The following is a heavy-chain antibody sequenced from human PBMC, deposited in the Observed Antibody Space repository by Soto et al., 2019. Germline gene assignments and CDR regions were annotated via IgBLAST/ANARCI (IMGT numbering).Heavy chain of an antibody. CDR2: ISSDGTTI. CDR3: AREGAPKPPIYDNSGYYRALNY. J-gene: IGHJ4*02. D-gene: IGHD3-22*01. V-gene: IGHV3-48*02. Sequence: GGSLRLSCAASGFPFSSYSLTWVRQAPGKGLEWVSYISSDGTTIHYAASVKGRFTVSRDNAKASLSLQMSSLRDEDSAVYYCAREGAPKPPIYDNSGYYRALNYWGQGTLVTVSS. CDR1: GFPFSSYS.